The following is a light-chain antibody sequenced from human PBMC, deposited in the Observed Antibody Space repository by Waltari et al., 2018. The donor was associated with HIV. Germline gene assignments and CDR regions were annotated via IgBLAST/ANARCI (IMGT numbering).Light chain of an antibody. CDR3: AAWDDSLSGYV. CDR1: SSNIGSNY. Sequence: QSVLTQPPSASGTPGQRVTISCSGSSSNIGSNYVYWYQQLPGTAPKLLIYKNNKRPSGVPDRFSGSKSGTSASLAISGIRSEDEADYYCAAWDDSLSGYVFGTGTKVTVL. J-gene: IGLJ1*01. CDR2: KNN. V-gene: IGLV1-47*01.